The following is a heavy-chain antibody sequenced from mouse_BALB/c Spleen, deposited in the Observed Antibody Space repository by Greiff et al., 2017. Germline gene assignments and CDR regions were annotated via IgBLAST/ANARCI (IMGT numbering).Heavy chain of an antibody. CDR2: ISYSGST. V-gene: IGHV3-2*02. D-gene: IGHD2-12*01. CDR1: GYSITSDYA. CDR3: AKERRAMDY. J-gene: IGHJ4*01. Sequence: EVQLQESGPGLVKPSQSLSLTCTVTGYSITSDYAWNWIRQFPGNKLEWMGYISYSGSTSYNPSLKSRISITRDTSKNQFFLRLNSVTTEDTATYYCAKERRAMDYWGQGTSVTVSS.